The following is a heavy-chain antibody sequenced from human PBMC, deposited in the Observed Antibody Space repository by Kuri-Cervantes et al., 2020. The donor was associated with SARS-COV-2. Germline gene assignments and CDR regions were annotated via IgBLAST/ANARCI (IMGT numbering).Heavy chain of an antibody. Sequence: GESLKISCTASGFTFGDYAMQWVRQAPGKGLDWVGFIRSKAYGGTTEYAASVKGRFTISRDDSKSIVYLQMNSLKTEDTAVYYCTRELFDSSGYSFGLSYYYYYYMDVWGKGTTVTVSS. CDR1: GFTFGDYA. V-gene: IGHV3-49*04. D-gene: IGHD3-22*01. J-gene: IGHJ6*03. CDR2: IRSKAYGGTT. CDR3: TRELFDSSGYSFGLSYYYYYYMDV.